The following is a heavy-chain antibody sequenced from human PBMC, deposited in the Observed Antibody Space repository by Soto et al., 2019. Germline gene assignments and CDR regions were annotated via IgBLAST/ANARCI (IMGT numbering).Heavy chain of an antibody. CDR3: AGDPDSHYNDSHASSYP. CDR1: GGPFSTYT. CDR2: IIPIIGII. Sequence: GASVKVSCKASGGPFSTYTITWVRQAPGQGLEWMGRIIPIIGIINYAQKFQGRVTISADKFTGTAYMELTGLRSDDTAVYYCAGDPDSHYNDSHASSYPWGQGTPVDGLL. V-gene: IGHV1-69*04. D-gene: IGHD4-4*01. J-gene: IGHJ5*02.